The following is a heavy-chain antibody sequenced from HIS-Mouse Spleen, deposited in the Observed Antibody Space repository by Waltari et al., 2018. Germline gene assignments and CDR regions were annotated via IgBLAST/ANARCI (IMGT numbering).Heavy chain of an antibody. CDR2: SYYSGRP. CDR1: GGSISSSSYY. D-gene: IGHD6-13*01. CDR3: AREIPYSSSWYDWYFDL. V-gene: IGHV4-39*07. Sequence: QLQLQESGPGLVKPSETLSLTCTVSGGSISSSSYYWGWIRQPPGKGLEWIGSSYYSGRPYYNPSRKSRVTISVDTSKNQFSLKLSSVTAADTAVYYCAREIPYSSSWYDWYFDLWGRGTLVTVSS. J-gene: IGHJ2*01.